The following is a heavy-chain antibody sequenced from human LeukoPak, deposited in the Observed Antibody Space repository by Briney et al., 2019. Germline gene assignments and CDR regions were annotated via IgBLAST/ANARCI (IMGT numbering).Heavy chain of an antibody. CDR1: GFTFSSYE. Sequence: GGSLRLSCAASGFTFSSYEMNWVRQGPGKGLEWVSYINSSESTIYYADSVKGRFTISRDNAKNSLYLHMNSLRAEDTVVYYCARGRGSGTYYTRGYYMDVWGKGTTVTISS. CDR3: ARGRGSGTYYTRGYYMDV. D-gene: IGHD3-10*01. CDR2: INSSESTI. J-gene: IGHJ6*03. V-gene: IGHV3-48*03.